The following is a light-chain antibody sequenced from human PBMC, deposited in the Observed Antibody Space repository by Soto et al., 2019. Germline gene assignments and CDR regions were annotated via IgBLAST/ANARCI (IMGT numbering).Light chain of an antibody. J-gene: IGKJ4*01. CDR2: GAS. CDR3: QQYGSSPPRLI. V-gene: IGKV3-20*01. CDR1: QSVSSSY. Sequence: EIVLTQSPGTLSLSLGERATLSCRASQSVSSSYLAWYQQKPGQAPRLLIYGASSRATGIPDRFSGSGSGTDFTLTISRLEPEDFAVYYCQQYGSSPPRLIFGGGTKVEIK.